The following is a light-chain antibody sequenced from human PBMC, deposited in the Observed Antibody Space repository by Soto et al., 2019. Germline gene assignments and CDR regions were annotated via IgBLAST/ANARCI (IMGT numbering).Light chain of an antibody. CDR3: QQFNSYPIT. Sequence: AIQLTQSPSSLSASVGDRVTITCRASQGISSALAWYQQKPGKAPKLLIYDASSLESGVPSRFSGSGSGTDFTLTISSLQPEDSATYYCQQFNSYPITFGQGTRLEIK. J-gene: IGKJ5*01. CDR1: QGISSA. CDR2: DAS. V-gene: IGKV1-13*02.